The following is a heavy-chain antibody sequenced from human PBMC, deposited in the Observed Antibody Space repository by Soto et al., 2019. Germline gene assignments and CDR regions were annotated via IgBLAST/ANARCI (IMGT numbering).Heavy chain of an antibody. CDR3: AKDLHSYGFLFDY. Sequence: PGGSLRLSCAASGFTFSSYSMSWVRQAPGKGLEWVSAISGSGGSTYYADSVKGRFTISRDNSKNTLYLQMNSLRAEDTAVYYCAKDLHSYGFLFDYWGQGTLVTVSS. J-gene: IGHJ4*02. CDR1: GFTFSSYS. V-gene: IGHV3-23*01. CDR2: ISGSGGST. D-gene: IGHD5-18*01.